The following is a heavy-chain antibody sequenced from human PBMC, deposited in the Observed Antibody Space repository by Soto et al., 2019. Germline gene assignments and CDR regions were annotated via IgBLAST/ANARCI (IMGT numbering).Heavy chain of an antibody. CDR3: ARAGLTTLELATIY. D-gene: IGHD5-12*01. CDR2: IIPIFGTA. V-gene: IGHV1-69*06. Sequence: GASVKVSCKASGGTFSSYAISWVRQAPGQGLEWMGGIIPIFGTANYAQKFQGRVTITADKSTSTAYMELSRLTSDDTAVYYCARAGLTTLELATIYWGQGTLVTVSS. CDR1: GGTFSSYA. J-gene: IGHJ4*02.